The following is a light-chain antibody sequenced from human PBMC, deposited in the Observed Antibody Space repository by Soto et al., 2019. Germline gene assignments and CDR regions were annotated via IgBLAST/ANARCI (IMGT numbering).Light chain of an antibody. Sequence: QSVLTQSPSASASLGASVKLTCTLRSGHSSYAIAWHQQQPEKGPRYLMKLNSDGSHSKGDGIPDRFSGSSSGAERYLTIASLQSEGEADYYCQTWGTGIQVFGGGTKLTV. CDR1: SGHSSYA. CDR2: LNSDGSH. CDR3: QTWGTGIQV. V-gene: IGLV4-69*01. J-gene: IGLJ2*01.